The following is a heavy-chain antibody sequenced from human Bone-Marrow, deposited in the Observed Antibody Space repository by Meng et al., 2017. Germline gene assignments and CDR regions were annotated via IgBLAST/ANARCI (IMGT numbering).Heavy chain of an antibody. CDR1: GFTFNDYY. V-gene: IGHV3-11*01. J-gene: IGHJ5*02. D-gene: IGHD4-17*01. CDR3: ARGTEYGAYNWFNP. Sequence: QGQLWGSGGGLGKPGGSLRLSCAASGFTFNDYYMSWIRQAPGKGLEWVSYISRSESAIYYADSVKGRFTISRDNAKNSLFLQMNSLRAEDTAVYYCARGTEYGAYNWFNPWGQGTLVTVSS. CDR2: ISRSESAI.